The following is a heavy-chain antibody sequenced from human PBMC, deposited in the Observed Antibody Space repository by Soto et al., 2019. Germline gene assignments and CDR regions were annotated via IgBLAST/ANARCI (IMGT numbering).Heavy chain of an antibody. J-gene: IGHJ6*02. Sequence: ASVKVSCKASGYTFTSYGISWVRQARGQGLEWMGWISAYNGNTNYAQKLQGRVTMTTDTSTSTAYMELRSLRSDDTAVYYCARERVVGATDYYYYGMDVWGQGTTVTVSS. CDR3: ARERVVGATDYYYYGMDV. CDR1: GYTFTSYG. V-gene: IGHV1-18*04. D-gene: IGHD1-26*01. CDR2: ISAYNGNT.